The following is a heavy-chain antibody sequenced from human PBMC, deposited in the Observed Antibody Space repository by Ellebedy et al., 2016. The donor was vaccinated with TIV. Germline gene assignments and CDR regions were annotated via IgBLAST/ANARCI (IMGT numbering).Heavy chain of an antibody. V-gene: IGHV4-39*01. Sequence: PSETLSLTCTVSGGSISSSSYSWGWIRQPPGKGLEWIGSLYYTGSTYYNPSLNSRLTISVDTSKNQFSLKLSSVTAADTSVYYCAGGFNYYDSSGYYDFWGQGTLVTVSS. D-gene: IGHD3-22*01. CDR2: LYYTGST. J-gene: IGHJ4*02. CDR3: AGGFNYYDSSGYYDF. CDR1: GGSISSSSYS.